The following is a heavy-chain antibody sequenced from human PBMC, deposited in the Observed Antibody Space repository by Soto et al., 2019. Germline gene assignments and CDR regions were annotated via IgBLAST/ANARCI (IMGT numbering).Heavy chain of an antibody. D-gene: IGHD3-3*01. CDR3: AREVVTGEWFFDN. J-gene: IGHJ4*02. Sequence: QVQVMESGRGVVQPGGSLRLSYTTSGFTFKMYSMHWLRQAPGTGLEWVAVISRNGDITYYADSVKGRFTISRDNSKNMLFLEMNSLRIDDTAVYYCAREVVTGEWFFDNWGQVIPVTVSS. CDR1: GFTFKMYS. CDR2: ISRNGDIT. V-gene: IGHV3-30-3*01.